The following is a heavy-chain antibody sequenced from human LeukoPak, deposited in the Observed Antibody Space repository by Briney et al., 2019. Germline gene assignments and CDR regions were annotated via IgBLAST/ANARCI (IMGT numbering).Heavy chain of an antibody. CDR1: GGSIRSYY. CDR3: ARERRRSDCSSTSCYAKLYNWLDP. D-gene: IGHD2-2*01. CDR2: IYNSWST. Sequence: SETLSLTCTVSGGSIRSYYWSWIRQPPGKGLDWIGFIYNSWSTNYNPSPKSRATISVDTCKKQLSLRLASRTAGAPPEYHGARERRRSDCSSTSCYAKLYNWLDPWGQGTLDTVPS. V-gene: IGHV4-59*01. J-gene: IGHJ5*02.